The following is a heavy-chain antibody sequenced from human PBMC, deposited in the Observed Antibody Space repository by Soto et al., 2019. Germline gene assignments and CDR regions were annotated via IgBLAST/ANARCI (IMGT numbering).Heavy chain of an antibody. CDR3: ARDGGSSSDGMDV. CDR2: INPNSGGT. CDR1: GYTFTDHF. Sequence: SVKVSCKASGYTFTDHFIHWVRQAPGQGLEWMGWINPNSGGTNYARKFQGRVTMTRDTFISAAYMQLNRLRSDDTAVYYCARDGGSSSDGMDVWGQGTTVTVSS. V-gene: IGHV1-2*02. J-gene: IGHJ6*02. D-gene: IGHD6-6*01.